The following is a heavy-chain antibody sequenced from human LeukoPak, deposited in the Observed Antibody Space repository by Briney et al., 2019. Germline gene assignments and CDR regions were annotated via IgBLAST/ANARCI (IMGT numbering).Heavy chain of an antibody. J-gene: IGHJ4*02. V-gene: IGHV3-43*02. CDR2: ISGDGGST. CDR1: GFTFDDYA. CDR3: AKDRGEAVLVDY. D-gene: IGHD3-16*01. Sequence: RGCLRLSCAASGFTFDDYAMHWVRQAPGDGLEWVSLISGDGGSTYYADSVKGRSTISRDNSKNSLYLQMNSLRTEDTALYYCAKDRGEAVLVDYWGQGTLVTVSS.